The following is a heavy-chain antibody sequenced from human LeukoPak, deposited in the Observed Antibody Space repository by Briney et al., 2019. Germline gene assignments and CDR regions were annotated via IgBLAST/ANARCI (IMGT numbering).Heavy chain of an antibody. J-gene: IGHJ4*02. CDR1: GYTFTGYY. CDR2: INPNSGGT. V-gene: IGHV1-2*04. CDR3: ARDLGSGYDLSYYFDY. Sequence: GASVKVSCKASGYTFTGYYMHWVRQAPGQGLEWMGWINPNSGGTNYAQKFQGWVTMTRDTSISTAYMELSRLRSDDTAVYYCARDLGSGYDLSYYFDYWGQGTLVTVSS. D-gene: IGHD5-12*01.